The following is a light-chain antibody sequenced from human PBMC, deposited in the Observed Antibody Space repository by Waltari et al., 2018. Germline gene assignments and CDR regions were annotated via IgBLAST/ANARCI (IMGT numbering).Light chain of an antibody. Sequence: DIQMPQSPSSVSASVGDRVTLTCRASQGISTWLAWYQQKPGKAPQLLIYAASTLQSGVPSRFSGSGSGTDFTLTISNLQPEDFATYYCQQGSIFPRTFGQGTKVEIQ. V-gene: IGKV1-12*01. J-gene: IGKJ1*01. CDR1: QGISTW. CDR3: QQGSIFPRT. CDR2: AAS.